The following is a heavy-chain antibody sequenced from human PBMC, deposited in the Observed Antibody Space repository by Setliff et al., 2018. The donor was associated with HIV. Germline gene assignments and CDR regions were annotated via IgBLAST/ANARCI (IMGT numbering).Heavy chain of an antibody. J-gene: IGHJ3*02. V-gene: IGHV4-34*01. CDR2: INRSGNT. Sequence: SETLSLTCAVYGGSFGAYYWTWIRQPPGKGLEWIGEINRSGNTKYNPSLKSRVTISIDTSQNQFSLKLTSVTATDTAVYYCAREDTTGYYSLSAFDIWGQGTLVTVSS. D-gene: IGHD3-22*01. CDR3: AREDTTGYYSLSAFDI. CDR1: GGSFGAYY.